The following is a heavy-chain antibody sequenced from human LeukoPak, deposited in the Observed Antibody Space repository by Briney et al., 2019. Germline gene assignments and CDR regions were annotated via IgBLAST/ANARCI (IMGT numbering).Heavy chain of an antibody. D-gene: IGHD2-21*02. CDR1: GGSISSSSYY. Sequence: PSETLSLTCTVSGGSISSSSYYWGWIRQPPGKGLEWIGSIYYSGSTYYNPSLKSRVTISVDTSKNQFSMKLSSVTAADTAVYYCARDTGRWLLKYYFDYWGQGTLVTVSS. CDR2: IYYSGST. J-gene: IGHJ4*02. CDR3: ARDTGRWLLKYYFDY. V-gene: IGHV4-39*01.